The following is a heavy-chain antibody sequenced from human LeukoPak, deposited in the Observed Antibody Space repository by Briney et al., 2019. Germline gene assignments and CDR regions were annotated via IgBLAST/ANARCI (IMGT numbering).Heavy chain of an antibody. CDR1: GFTFSNYW. Sequence: PGGSLRLSCAASGFTFSNYWMDWVRQAPGKGLEWVANIKQDGSEKYYVDSVKGRFTISRDNAKNSLYLQMNSLRAEDTAVYYCARDRDWYSFDSWGQGTLVTVSS. CDR3: ARDRDWYSFDS. V-gene: IGHV3-7*03. D-gene: IGHD6-19*01. CDR2: IKQDGSEK. J-gene: IGHJ4*02.